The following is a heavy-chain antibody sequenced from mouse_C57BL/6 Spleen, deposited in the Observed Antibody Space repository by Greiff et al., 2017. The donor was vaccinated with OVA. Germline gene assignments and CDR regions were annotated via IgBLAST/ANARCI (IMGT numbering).Heavy chain of an antibody. CDR1: GYTFTEYT. CDR2: FYPGSGSI. J-gene: IGHJ4*01. Sequence: VQGVESGAELVKPGASVKLSCKASGYTFTEYTIHWVKQRSGQGLEWIGWFYPGSGSIKYNEKFKDKATLTADKSSSTVYMELSRLTSEDSAVYFCARHEERDYLYYAMDYWGQGTSVTVSS. V-gene: IGHV1-62-2*01. CDR3: ARHEERDYLYYAMDY. D-gene: IGHD2-4*01.